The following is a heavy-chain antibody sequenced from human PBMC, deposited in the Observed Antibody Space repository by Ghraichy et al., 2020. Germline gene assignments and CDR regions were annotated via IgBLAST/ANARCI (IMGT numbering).Heavy chain of an antibody. CDR3: AKDLVRATIHSWGNDAFEI. V-gene: IGHV3-30*18. CDR1: GFTFSSYG. J-gene: IGHJ3*02. D-gene: IGHD5-24*01. CDR2: ISYDGSNK. Sequence: GESLNISCAASGFTFSSYGMHWVRQAPGKGLEWVAVISYDGSNKYYADSVKGRFTISRDNSKNTLYLQMNSLRAEDTAVYYCAKDLVRATIHSWGNDAFEIWGQGTMVTVSS.